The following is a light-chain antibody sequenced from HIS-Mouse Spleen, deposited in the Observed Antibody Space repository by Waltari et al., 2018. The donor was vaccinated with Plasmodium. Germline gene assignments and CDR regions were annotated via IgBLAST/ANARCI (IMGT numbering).Light chain of an antibody. CDR3: SSYAGSNNLV. CDR2: EVS. Sequence: QSALTQPPSASGSPGQSVTISCTGTSSDVGGYNYVSWYQQHPGKAPKLVFYEVSKRPSGVPDRFLGSKSGNTASLTVSGLQAEDEADYYCSSYAGSNNLVFGGGTKLTVL. CDR1: SSDVGGYNY. V-gene: IGLV2-8*01. J-gene: IGLJ2*01.